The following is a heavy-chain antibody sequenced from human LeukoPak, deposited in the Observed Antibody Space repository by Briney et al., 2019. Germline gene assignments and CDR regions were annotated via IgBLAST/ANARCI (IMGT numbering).Heavy chain of an antibody. V-gene: IGHV3-23*01. CDR2: ISGSGTST. J-gene: IGHJ4*02. CDR1: GFTFRSYA. CDR3: ARVHCSSTSCYRGHFDY. Sequence: GGSLRLSCAASGFTFRSYAMSWVRQAPGKGLEWVLAISGSGTSTYYADSVKGRFTISRDNSKNTLYLQMNSLRAEDTAVYYCARVHCSSTSCYRGHFDYWGQGTLVTVSS. D-gene: IGHD2-2*02.